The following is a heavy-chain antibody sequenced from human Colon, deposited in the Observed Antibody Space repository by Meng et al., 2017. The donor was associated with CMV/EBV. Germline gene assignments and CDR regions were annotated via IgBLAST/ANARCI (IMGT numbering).Heavy chain of an antibody. CDR2: ISGSNGNT. CDR3: ARHRRLAIFGVVIIPGDAFDI. V-gene: IGHV1-18*01. CDR1: GYTFNTYG. J-gene: IGHJ3*02. Sequence: ASVKVSCKTSGYTFNTYGVTWVRQAPGQGLEWMGWISGSNGNTNYAQKLQGRVTLTTDTSTSTAYMELRSLRSDDTAVYYCARHRRLAIFGVVIIPGDAFDIWGQGTVVTVSS. D-gene: IGHD3-3*01.